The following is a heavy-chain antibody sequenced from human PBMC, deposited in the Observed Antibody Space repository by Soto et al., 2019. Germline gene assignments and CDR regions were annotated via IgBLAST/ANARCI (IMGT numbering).Heavy chain of an antibody. J-gene: IGHJ6*02. V-gene: IGHV3-23*01. CDR1: GFTFSSYA. D-gene: IGHD6-6*01. CDR3: ACSSSRSYYYYYGMDV. CDR2: ISGSGGST. Sequence: GVLRLSCAASGFTFSSYAMSWVRQAPGKGLEWVSAISGSGGSTYYADSVKGRFTISRDNSKNTLYLQMNSLRAEDTAVYYCACSSSRSYYYYYGMDVWGQGTTVTVSS.